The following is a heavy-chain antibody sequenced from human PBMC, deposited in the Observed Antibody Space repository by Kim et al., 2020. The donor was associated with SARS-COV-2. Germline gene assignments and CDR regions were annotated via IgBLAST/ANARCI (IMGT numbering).Heavy chain of an antibody. D-gene: IGHD6-19*01. Sequence: VKGRFTLSRDNAKNSLFLQMNSLRPEDTALYYCAKSGDYNWPPYSSGWYYLDNWGQGTLVTVSS. V-gene: IGHV3-9*01. J-gene: IGHJ4*02. CDR3: AKSGDYNWPPYSSGWYYLDN.